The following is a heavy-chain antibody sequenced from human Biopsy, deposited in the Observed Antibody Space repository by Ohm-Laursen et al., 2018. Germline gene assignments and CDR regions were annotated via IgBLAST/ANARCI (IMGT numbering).Heavy chain of an antibody. V-gene: IGHV4-59*01. CDR1: GGSISGYY. CDR3: ARLTGDPSY. Sequence: SETLSLTWTVSGGSISGYYWTWIRQSPGKGLEWIGYIYYHNGRSSYNPSLKSRVTMSVDTSQNQFSLNLNSVTAADTAVYYCARLTGDPSYWGQGILVTVSS. J-gene: IGHJ4*02. D-gene: IGHD7-27*01. CDR2: IYYHNGRS.